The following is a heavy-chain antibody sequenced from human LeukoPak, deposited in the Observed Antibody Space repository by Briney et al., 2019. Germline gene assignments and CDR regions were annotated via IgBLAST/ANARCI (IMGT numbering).Heavy chain of an antibody. CDR2: ISVIGTYT. V-gene: IGHV3-11*05. J-gene: IGHJ4*02. Sequence: PGGSLRLSCAASGFTFSDYYMSWIRQAPGKGLEWVSYISVIGTYTNSAVKGRFTISSDNAKSSLYLQMNSLRAEDTAVYYCARAFGASGRFDYWGQGTLVTVSS. CDR1: GFTFSDYY. CDR3: ARAFGASGRFDY. D-gene: IGHD3-10*01.